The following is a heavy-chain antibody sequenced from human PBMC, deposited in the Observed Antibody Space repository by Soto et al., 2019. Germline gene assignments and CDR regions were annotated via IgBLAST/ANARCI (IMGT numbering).Heavy chain of an antibody. V-gene: IGHV3-23*01. Sequence: EVQLLESGGGLVQPGGSLRLSCAASGFTFSSYAMSWVRQAPGKGLEWVSAISGSGGSTYYADSVKGRFTISRDNSKNTLYLQMNSRRAEGTAVYYCAKGLQRSSSWYRADWFAPWGQGTLVTVSS. D-gene: IGHD6-13*01. CDR1: GFTFSSYA. CDR3: AKGLQRSSSWYRADWFAP. CDR2: ISGSGGST. J-gene: IGHJ5*02.